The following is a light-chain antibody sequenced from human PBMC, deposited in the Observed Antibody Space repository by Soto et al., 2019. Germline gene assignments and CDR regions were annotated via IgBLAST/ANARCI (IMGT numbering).Light chain of an antibody. CDR2: KAS. CDR3: QQYNSYLS. Sequence: DIQMTQSPSTLSASVGDRVTITCRASQSISSWLAWYQQKPGKAPKLLIYKASSLESGVPSRFSGRGSGTEFTLTISSLQPDDFATYYCQQYNSYLSFGQGTKVEIK. V-gene: IGKV1-5*03. J-gene: IGKJ1*01. CDR1: QSISSW.